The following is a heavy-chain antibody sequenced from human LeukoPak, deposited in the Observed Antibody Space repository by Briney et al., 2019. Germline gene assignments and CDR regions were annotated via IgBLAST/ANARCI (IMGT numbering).Heavy chain of an antibody. CDR3: ARQATWELLLFDY. Sequence: PSETLSLTCTVSGGSISSYYWSWIRQPPGKGLEWIGYIYYSGSTNYNPSLKSRVTISVDTSKNQFSLKLSSVTAADTAVYYCARQATWELLLFDYWGQGTLVTVSS. V-gene: IGHV4-59*01. J-gene: IGHJ4*02. CDR2: IYYSGST. D-gene: IGHD1-26*01. CDR1: GGSISSYY.